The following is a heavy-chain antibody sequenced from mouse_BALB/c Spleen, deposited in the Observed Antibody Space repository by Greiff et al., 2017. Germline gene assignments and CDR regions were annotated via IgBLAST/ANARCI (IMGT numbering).Heavy chain of an antibody. D-gene: IGHD2-3*01. CDR2: IYTSDSYT. CDR3: TRGVIYDGPWFAY. Sequence: VQLQQPGAELVRPGASVKLSCKASGYTFTSYWINWVKQRPGQGLEWIGNIYTSDSYTNYNQKFKDKATLTVDKSSSTAYMQLSSPTSEDSAVYYCTRGVIYDGPWFAYWGQGTLVTVSA. CDR1: GYTFTSYW. V-gene: IGHV1-69*02. J-gene: IGHJ3*01.